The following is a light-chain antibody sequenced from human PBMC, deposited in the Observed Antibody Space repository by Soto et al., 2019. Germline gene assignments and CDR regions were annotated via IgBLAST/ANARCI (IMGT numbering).Light chain of an antibody. CDR2: EVT. V-gene: IGLV2-11*01. Sequence: QSALTQPRSVAGSPGQSVTISCTGTSSDVGGYNYVSWYQQYPGKAPKLMIYEVTKWPSGVPDRFSGSKSGNTASLTISGLRAEDEADYYCCSYAGSYSWVFGGGTKFTVL. J-gene: IGLJ3*02. CDR3: CSYAGSYSWV. CDR1: SSDVGGYNY.